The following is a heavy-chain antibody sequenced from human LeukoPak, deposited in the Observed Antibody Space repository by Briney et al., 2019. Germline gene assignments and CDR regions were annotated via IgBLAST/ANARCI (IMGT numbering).Heavy chain of an antibody. D-gene: IGHD3-10*01. CDR2: ISWNSGSI. CDR3: ARLLVYGSGAEAFDY. J-gene: IGHJ4*02. Sequence: GGSLRLSCAASGFTFDDYAMHWVRRAPGKGLEWVSGISWNSGSIGYADSVRGRFTISRDNAKNSLYLQMNSLRVEDTAVYYCARLLVYGSGAEAFDYWGQGTLVTVS. CDR1: GFTFDDYA. V-gene: IGHV3-9*01.